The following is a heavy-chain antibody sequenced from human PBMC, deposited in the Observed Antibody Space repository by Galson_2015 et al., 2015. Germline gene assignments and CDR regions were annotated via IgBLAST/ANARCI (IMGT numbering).Heavy chain of an antibody. D-gene: IGHD4-17*01. J-gene: IGHJ4*02. V-gene: IGHV1-8*01. CDR3: ARNHDYGDYAFDY. Sequence: SVKVSCKASGYTFTSYDINWVRQATGQGLEWMGWMNPNSGNTGYAQKFQGRVTMTRNTSISTAYMELSSLRSEDTAVYYCARNHDYGDYAFDYWGQGTLVTVSS. CDR1: GYTFTSYD. CDR2: MNPNSGNT.